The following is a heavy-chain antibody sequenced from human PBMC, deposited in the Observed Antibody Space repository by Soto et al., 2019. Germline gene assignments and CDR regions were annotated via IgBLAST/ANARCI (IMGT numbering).Heavy chain of an antibody. J-gene: IGHJ5*02. D-gene: IGHD6-19*01. Sequence: SETLSLTCAVSSGSISSSNWWSWVRQPPGKGLEWIGEIYHSGSTNYNPSLKSRVTISVDKSKNQFSLKLSSVTAADTAVYYCARGYSSGWTRESDWFDPWGQGTLVTVSS. V-gene: IGHV4-4*02. CDR1: SGSISSSNW. CDR3: ARGYSSGWTRESDWFDP. CDR2: IYHSGST.